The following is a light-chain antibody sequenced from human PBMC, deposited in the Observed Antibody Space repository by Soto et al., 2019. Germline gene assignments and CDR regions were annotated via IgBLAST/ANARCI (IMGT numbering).Light chain of an antibody. V-gene: IGLV2-14*01. J-gene: IGLJ2*01. Sequence: QSALTQPASVSGSPGQSITISCTGTSSDIGGYDFVSWYQQHPGKAPKVMIYDVSNRPSGVSDRFSGSKSGNTASLTISGLQAEDEADYYCSSYRSSSTLGVFGGGTKLTVL. CDR2: DVS. CDR3: SSYRSSSTLGV. CDR1: SSDIGGYDF.